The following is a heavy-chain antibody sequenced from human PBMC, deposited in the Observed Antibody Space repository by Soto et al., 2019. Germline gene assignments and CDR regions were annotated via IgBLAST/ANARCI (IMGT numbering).Heavy chain of an antibody. CDR1: GFTFSSYG. V-gene: IGHV3-33*01. J-gene: IGHJ4*02. CDR3: ARGSSTSCYSCFDY. D-gene: IGHD2-2*01. CDR2: IWYDGSNK. Sequence: SGGSLRLSCAASGFTFSSYGMHWVRQAPGKGLEWVAVIWYDGSNKYYADSVKGRFTISRDNSKNTLYLQMNSLRAEDTAVYYCARGSSTSCYSCFDYWGQGTLVTVSS.